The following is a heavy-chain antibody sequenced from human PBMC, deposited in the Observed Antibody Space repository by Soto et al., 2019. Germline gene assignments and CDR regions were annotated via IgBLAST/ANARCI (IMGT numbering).Heavy chain of an antibody. CDR1: GYTFTSYD. D-gene: IGHD3-3*01. Sequence: ASVKVSCKASGYTFTSYDINWVRQATGQGLEWMGWMNPNSGNTGYAQKFQGRVTMTRNTSISTAYMELSSLRSEDTAVYYCARGRNSRSIFGVVIIQGTEAFDIWGQGTMVTVSS. CDR3: ARGRNSRSIFGVVIIQGTEAFDI. V-gene: IGHV1-8*01. CDR2: MNPNSGNT. J-gene: IGHJ3*02.